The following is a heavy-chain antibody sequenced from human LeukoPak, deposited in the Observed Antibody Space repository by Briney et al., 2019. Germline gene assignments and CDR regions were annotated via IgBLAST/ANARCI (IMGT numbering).Heavy chain of an antibody. CDR1: GYPFTGYY. D-gene: IGHD1-1*01. CDR3: AFIGESTTGTTISEHNWFDP. CDR2: INPNSGGT. V-gene: IGHV1-2*02. J-gene: IGHJ5*02. Sequence: SVKLSCKASGYPFTGYYMHWVRQAPGQGLEWMGWINPNSGGTNYAQKFQGRVTMTRDTSISTAYMELSRLRSDDTAVYYCAFIGESTTGTTISEHNWFDPWGQGTLVTVSS.